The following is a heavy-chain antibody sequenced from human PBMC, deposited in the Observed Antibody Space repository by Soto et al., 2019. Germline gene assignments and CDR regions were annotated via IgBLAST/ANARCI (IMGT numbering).Heavy chain of an antibody. CDR3: ARDDDSSGYFYYYYGMDV. CDR2: ISSSSSTI. J-gene: IGHJ6*02. D-gene: IGHD3-22*01. CDR1: GFTFSSYS. V-gene: IGHV3-48*02. Sequence: GGSLRLSCAASGFTFSSYSMNWVRQAPGKGLEWVSYISSSSSTIYYADSVKGRFTISRDNAKNSLYLQMNSLRDEDTAVYYCARDDDSSGYFYYYYGMDVWGQGTTVTVSS.